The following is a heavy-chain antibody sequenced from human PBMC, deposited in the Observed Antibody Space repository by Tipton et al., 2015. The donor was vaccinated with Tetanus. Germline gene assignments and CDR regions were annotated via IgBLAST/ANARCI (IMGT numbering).Heavy chain of an antibody. J-gene: IGHJ5*02. CDR2: IYFSGST. CDR1: GGSLSSGGYY. D-gene: IGHD1-1*01. V-gene: IGHV4-31*03. CDR3: ARGGDNLTFQRPTGRWFDP. Sequence: TLSLTCTVSGGSLSSGGYYWTWIRQHPGMGLEWIGDIYFSGSTYYNPSLKSRVTISVDTSKNQFSLKLTSVTAADTAIYYCARGGDNLTFQRPTGRWFDPWGHGTLVTVSS.